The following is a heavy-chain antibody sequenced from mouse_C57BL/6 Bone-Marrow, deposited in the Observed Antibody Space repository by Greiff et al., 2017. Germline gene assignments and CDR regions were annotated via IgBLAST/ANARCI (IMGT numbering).Heavy chain of an antibody. CDR2: IHPSSGST. V-gene: IGHV1-64*01. CDR3: ARRGDYYGSREFDY. CDR1: GYTFTSYW. Sequence: QVQLQQPGAELVKPGASVKLSCKASGYTFTSYWMHWVKQRPGQGLEWIGMIHPSSGSTNYNEKFKSKATLTVDKSSSTAYMQLSSLTSEDSAVYYCARRGDYYGSREFDYWGQGTTLTVSS. D-gene: IGHD1-1*01. J-gene: IGHJ2*01.